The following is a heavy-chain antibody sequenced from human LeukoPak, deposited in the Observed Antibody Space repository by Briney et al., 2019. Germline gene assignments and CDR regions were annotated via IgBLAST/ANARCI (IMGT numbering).Heavy chain of an antibody. D-gene: IGHD2-21*01. J-gene: IGHJ3*02. Sequence: PSETLSLTCTVSGGSISSSSYYWGWIRPPPGKGLEWIGSIYYSGSTYYNPSLKSRVTISVDTSKNQFSLKLSSVTAADTAVYYCARQGTYCGGDCYHDAFDIWGQGTMVTVSS. CDR1: GGSISSSSYY. V-gene: IGHV4-39*01. CDR3: ARQGTYCGGDCYHDAFDI. CDR2: IYYSGST.